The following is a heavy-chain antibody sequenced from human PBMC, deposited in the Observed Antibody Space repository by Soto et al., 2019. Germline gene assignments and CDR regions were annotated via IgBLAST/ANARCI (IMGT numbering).Heavy chain of an antibody. CDR2: IYYSGST. V-gene: IGHV4-31*03. CDR1: GGSISSGGYY. CDR3: ARTQYSGIAAAGIGYYFDY. Sequence: SETLSLTCTVSGGSISSGGYYWSWICQHPGKGLEWIGYIYYSGSTYYNPSLKSRVTISVDTSKNQFSLELSSVTAADTAVYYCARTQYSGIAAAGIGYYFDYWGQGTLVTVSS. J-gene: IGHJ4*02. D-gene: IGHD6-13*01.